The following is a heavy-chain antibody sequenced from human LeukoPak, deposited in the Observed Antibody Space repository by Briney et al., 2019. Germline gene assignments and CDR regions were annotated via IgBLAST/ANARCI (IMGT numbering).Heavy chain of an antibody. Sequence: ASMKVSCKASGYTFTSYGISWVRQAPGHGLEWMGWINPNSGGTNYAQKFQGRVTMTRDTSISTAYMELSRLRSDDTAVYYCASLYRHSGYDWDYWGQGTLVTVSS. CDR3: ASLYRHSGYDWDY. CDR1: GYTFTSYG. CDR2: INPNSGGT. V-gene: IGHV1-2*02. D-gene: IGHD5-12*01. J-gene: IGHJ4*02.